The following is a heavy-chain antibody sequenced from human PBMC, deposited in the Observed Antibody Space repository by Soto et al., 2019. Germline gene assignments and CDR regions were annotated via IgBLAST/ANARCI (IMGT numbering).Heavy chain of an antibody. D-gene: IGHD3-22*01. CDR1: GGTFSSYA. V-gene: IGHV1-69*06. J-gene: IGHJ6*02. CDR3: ARDSRLYYYDSSGYISGYGMDV. CDR2: IIPIFGTA. Sequence: SVKVSCKASGGTFSSYAISWVRQAPGQGLEWMGGIIPIFGTANYAQKFQGRVTITADKSTSTAYMELSSLRSEDTAVYYCARDSRLYYYDSSGYISGYGMDVWGQGTTVTVSS.